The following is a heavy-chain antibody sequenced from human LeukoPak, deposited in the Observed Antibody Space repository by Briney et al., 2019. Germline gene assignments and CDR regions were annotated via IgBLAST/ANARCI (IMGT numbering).Heavy chain of an antibody. D-gene: IGHD3-3*01. J-gene: IGHJ5*02. V-gene: IGHV4-61*02. CDR2: IYTSGST. CDR1: GDSISSGSSY. Sequence: PSETLSLTCTVAGDSISSGSSYWSWIRQPAGKGLEWIGRIYTSGSTIYNPSLKSRVTISVDTSKNQFSLNLSSVTVADTAVYYCARDLTIFAYNCFDPWGQGTLVTVSS. CDR3: ARDLTIFAYNCFDP.